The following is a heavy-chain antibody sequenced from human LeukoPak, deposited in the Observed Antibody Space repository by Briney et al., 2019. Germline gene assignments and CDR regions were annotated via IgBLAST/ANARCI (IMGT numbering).Heavy chain of an antibody. CDR1: GYTFTSYY. V-gene: IGHV1-46*01. J-gene: IGHJ4*02. Sequence: ASVKVSCKASGYTFTSYYIHWVRQAPGQGLEWMGTIKPSGDSTNYAQKFQGRVTMTRDTSTSTVYMELSSLRSEDTAVYYCARGRNSRAEDYWGQGTLVTVSS. CDR3: ARGRNSRAEDY. D-gene: IGHD4-23*01. CDR2: IKPSGDST.